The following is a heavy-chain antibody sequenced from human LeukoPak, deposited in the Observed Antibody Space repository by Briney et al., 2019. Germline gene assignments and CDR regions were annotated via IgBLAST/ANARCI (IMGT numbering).Heavy chain of an antibody. V-gene: IGHV3-23*01. CDR3: ARDQWDDSDAFDI. Sequence: GGSLRLSCAASGFTFSSYAMSWVRQAPGKGLEWVSAISGSGGSTYYADSVKGRFTISRDNSKNTLYLQMNSLRAEDTAVYYCARDQWDDSDAFDIWGQGTMVTVSS. D-gene: IGHD1-26*01. CDR2: ISGSGGST. CDR1: GFTFSSYA. J-gene: IGHJ3*02.